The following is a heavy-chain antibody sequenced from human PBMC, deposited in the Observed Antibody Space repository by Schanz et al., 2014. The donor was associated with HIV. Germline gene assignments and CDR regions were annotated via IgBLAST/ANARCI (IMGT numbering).Heavy chain of an antibody. CDR2: SSHDGSVK. Sequence: QVQLVESGGGVVQPGRSLRLSCAASGFIFSSYGMHWVRQAPGKGLEWVAVSSHDGSVKFYGDSVKGRFTISRDNSKNTLYLQMNSLRGEDTAVYYCARVANWDYYGMDVWGQGSTVTVSS. D-gene: IGHD3-16*01. CDR3: ARVANWDYYGMDV. CDR1: GFIFSSYG. V-gene: IGHV3-30*03. J-gene: IGHJ6*02.